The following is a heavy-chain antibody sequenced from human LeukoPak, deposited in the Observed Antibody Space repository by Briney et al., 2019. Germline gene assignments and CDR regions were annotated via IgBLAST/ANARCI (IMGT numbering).Heavy chain of an antibody. CDR1: GGSISSYY. CDR2: IYHSGST. CDR3: ARVGGGSGWPFDY. J-gene: IGHJ4*02. V-gene: IGHV4-38-2*01. D-gene: IGHD6-19*01. Sequence: SETLSLTCAVSGGSISSYYWGWIRQPPGKGLEWIGSIYHSGSTYYNPSLKSRVTISVDTSKNQFSLKLSSVTAADTAVYYCARVGGGSGWPFDYWGQGTLVTVSS.